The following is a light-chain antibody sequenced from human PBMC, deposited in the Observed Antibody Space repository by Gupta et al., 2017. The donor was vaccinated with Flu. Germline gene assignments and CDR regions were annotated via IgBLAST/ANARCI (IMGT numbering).Light chain of an antibody. CDR1: SRDVGSYNL. V-gene: IGLV2-23*01. CDR2: EGS. Sequence: SALTQPAPVSGSPGESITISCPGTSRDVGSYNLVSWYQQPPGKAPKLMIYEGSKRPSGVSNRFSGSKSGNTASLTISGLQAEDEADYYCCSYAGSSTCVFGTGTKVTVL. J-gene: IGLJ1*01. CDR3: CSYAGSSTCV.